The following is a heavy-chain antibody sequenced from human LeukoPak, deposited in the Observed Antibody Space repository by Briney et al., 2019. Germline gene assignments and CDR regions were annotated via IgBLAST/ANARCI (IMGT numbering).Heavy chain of an antibody. CDR2: IVGSGGST. CDR3: SKWGDYDVLTGYYDSDF. Sequence: PGASLRLSCAASGFTFSNYAMSWVRQAPGKGLEWVSAIVGSGGSTYYADSVKGRFCISRDNSKNTLFLQMNSLRVEDTALYYCSKWGDYDVLTGYYDSDFWGQGTLVTVSS. V-gene: IGHV3-23*01. D-gene: IGHD3-9*01. CDR1: GFTFSNYA. J-gene: IGHJ4*02.